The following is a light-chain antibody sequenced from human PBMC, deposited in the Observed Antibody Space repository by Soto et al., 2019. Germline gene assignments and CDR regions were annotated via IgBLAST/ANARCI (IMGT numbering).Light chain of an antibody. V-gene: IGLV1-44*01. CDR2: NDN. CDR1: SSNIGSTS. J-gene: IGLJ2*01. CDR3: AAWDDSLNGVV. Sequence: QSVLTQPPSASGTPGQRIAISCSVSSSNIGSTSVHWYQQLPGTAPKLLIYNDNRRPSGVPERFSGSKSGTSASLAISGLQSEDEADYHCAAWDDSLNGVVFGGGTKVTVL.